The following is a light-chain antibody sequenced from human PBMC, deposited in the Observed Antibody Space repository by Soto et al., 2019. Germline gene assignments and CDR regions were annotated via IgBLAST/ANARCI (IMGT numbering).Light chain of an antibody. J-gene: IGKJ1*01. CDR3: HQYDSWT. V-gene: IGKV3-20*01. CDR1: ESVSNNY. Sequence: EIVLTQSPGTLSLSPGESATLSCRASESVSNNYLAWYQQRPGQAPRLLIYGASIRATDIPGRFGGHGSGTDFILTISRLEPEDFAVYYCHQYDSWTFGQGTKVDIK. CDR2: GAS.